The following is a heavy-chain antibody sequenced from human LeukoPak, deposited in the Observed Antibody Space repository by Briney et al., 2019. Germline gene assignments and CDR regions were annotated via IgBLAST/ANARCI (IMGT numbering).Heavy chain of an antibody. V-gene: IGHV3-49*04. CDR1: GFTFSSYW. J-gene: IGHJ4*02. CDR3: STDYWRLGFDY. D-gene: IGHD1-1*01. Sequence: GGSLRLSCEASGFTFSSYWVSWVRQAPGKGLEWIGFIRSKTYGGTTEDAASVRGRFTLSRDDSKNIVYLEMNILRAEDTAVYYCSTDYWRLGFDYWGQGTLVTVSS. CDR2: IRSKTYGGTT.